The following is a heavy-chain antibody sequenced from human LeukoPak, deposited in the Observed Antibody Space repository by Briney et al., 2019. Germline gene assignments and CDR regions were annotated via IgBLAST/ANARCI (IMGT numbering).Heavy chain of an antibody. CDR2: ISTNGGST. Sequence: GGSLRLSCAASGFTFNNYVMHWVRQAPGKGLEYVSAISTNGGSTYYANSVKGRFTISRDNSKNTLYLQTGSLRAEDMAVYYCARGRTNYYYYGLDVWGQGTTVTVSS. CDR3: ARGRTNYYYYGLDV. V-gene: IGHV3-64*01. D-gene: IGHD3/OR15-3a*01. J-gene: IGHJ6*02. CDR1: GFTFNNYV.